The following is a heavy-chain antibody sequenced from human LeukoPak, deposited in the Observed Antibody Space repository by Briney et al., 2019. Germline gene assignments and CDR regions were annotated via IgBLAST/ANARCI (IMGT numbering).Heavy chain of an antibody. J-gene: IGHJ6*04. CDR1: GYTFTSYA. V-gene: IGHV1-3*01. CDR2: INAGNGNT. Sequence: EASVKVSFKASGYTFTSYAMHWVRQAPGQRVEWMGWINAGNGNTKYSQKFQGRVTITRDTSASTAYIELSSLRSEDTAVYYCARDLSRITMVRGVNGMDVWGKGTTVTVSS. D-gene: IGHD3-10*01. CDR3: ARDLSRITMVRGVNGMDV.